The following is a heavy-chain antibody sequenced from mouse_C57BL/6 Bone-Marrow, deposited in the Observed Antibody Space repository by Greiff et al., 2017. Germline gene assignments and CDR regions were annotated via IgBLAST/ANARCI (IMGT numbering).Heavy chain of an antibody. CDR2: IDPENGDT. J-gene: IGHJ2*01. CDR1: GFNIKDDY. D-gene: IGHD2-1*01. Sequence: EVQLQQSGAELVRPGASVKLSCTASGFNIKDDYMHWVKQRPEQGLEWIGWIDPENGDTEYASKFQGKATLTVDKSSSTAYMQLSSLTSEDSAVYYCAIDYGNFDYWGQGTTLTVSS. CDR3: AIDYGNFDY. V-gene: IGHV14-4*01.